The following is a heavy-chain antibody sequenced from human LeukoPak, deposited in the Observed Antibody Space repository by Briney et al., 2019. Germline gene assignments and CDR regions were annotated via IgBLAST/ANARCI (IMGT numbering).Heavy chain of an antibody. Sequence: PGGSLRLSCAASGFTFDDSAMHWVRQAPGKGLEWVSGISWDTNNIVYADSVEGRFTISRDNAKNSLYLQMNSLRAEDMALYYCAKDSHSGIFGVFDIWGQGTMVTVSS. V-gene: IGHV3-9*03. CDR3: AKDSHSGIFGVFDI. J-gene: IGHJ3*02. CDR1: GFTFDDSA. D-gene: IGHD3-3*02. CDR2: ISWDTNNI.